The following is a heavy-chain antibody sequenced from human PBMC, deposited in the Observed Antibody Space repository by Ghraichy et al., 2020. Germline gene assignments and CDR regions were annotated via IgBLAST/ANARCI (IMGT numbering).Heavy chain of an antibody. CDR2: IYYSGST. V-gene: IGHV4-39*01. D-gene: IGHD5-12*01. CDR1: GGSISSSSYY. CDR3: ARWYIVATPDAFDI. J-gene: IGHJ3*02. Sequence: SETLSLTRTVSGGSISSSSYYWGWIRQPPGKGLEWIGSIYYSGSTYYNPSLKSRVTISVDTSKNQFSLKLSSVTAADTAVYYCARWYIVATPDAFDIWGHGTMVTVSS.